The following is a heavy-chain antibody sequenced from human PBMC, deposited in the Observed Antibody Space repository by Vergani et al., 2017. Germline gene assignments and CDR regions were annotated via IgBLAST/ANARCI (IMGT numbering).Heavy chain of an antibody. CDR2: INNRGKT. CDR3: ARSQGDYWDFDL. Sequence: QVRLEESGPGLVKPSETLSLTCSVSGYSIGSGFYWAWIRQPPGEGLQWLTCINNRGKTPHNPSRKSRVSVSVDTSTNRFSLNLTTVTATDTAVYYCARSQGDYWDFDLWGPGSLVTVSS. V-gene: IGHV4-38-2*01. CDR1: GYSIGSGFY. D-gene: IGHD2-21*01. J-gene: IGHJ2*01.